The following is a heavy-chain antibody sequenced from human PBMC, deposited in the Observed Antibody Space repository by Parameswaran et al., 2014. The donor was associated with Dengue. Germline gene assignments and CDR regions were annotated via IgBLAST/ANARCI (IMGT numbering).Heavy chain of an antibody. Sequence: ESLKISCAASGFTFSSYGMNWVRQAPGRGLEWVSYISSSSTYIYYADSVKGRFTISRDNAKNSLYLQMNSLRADDTAVYYCARVASHYDDSSGYSSFDYWGQGTLVTVSS. D-gene: IGHD3-22*01. V-gene: IGHV3-21*01. CDR2: ISSSSTYI. CDR1: GFTFSSYG. CDR3: ARVASHYDDSSGYSSFDY. J-gene: IGHJ4*02.